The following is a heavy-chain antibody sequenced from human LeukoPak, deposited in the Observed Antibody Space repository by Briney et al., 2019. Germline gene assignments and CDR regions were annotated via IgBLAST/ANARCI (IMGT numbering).Heavy chain of an antibody. Sequence: SETLSLTCTVSGGPISSPNHFWAWVRQPPGKGLEWFGSVYYGGTTYSHPSLKSRVTMSADTSKNQFPLTLSSVTAADTAVYYCARVVAGTKDFQHWGQGTLVTVSS. CDR1: GGPISSPNHF. D-gene: IGHD6-19*01. CDR2: VYYGGTT. CDR3: ARVVAGTKDFQH. V-gene: IGHV4-39*01. J-gene: IGHJ1*01.